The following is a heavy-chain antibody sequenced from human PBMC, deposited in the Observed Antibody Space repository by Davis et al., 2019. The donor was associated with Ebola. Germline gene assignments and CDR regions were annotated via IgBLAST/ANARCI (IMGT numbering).Heavy chain of an antibody. J-gene: IGHJ4*02. CDR3: GGLNGGNHFDY. Sequence: MPSETLSLTCTVSSGSISTGDFYWSWIRQPPGKGLEWIGYIYSGGSTYYNPSLQSRVIISLDTSKNQFSLKVSSVTAADTAVYYCGGLNGGNHFDYWGQGTLVTVSS. V-gene: IGHV4-30-4*01. D-gene: IGHD4-23*01. CDR1: SGSISTGDFY. CDR2: IYSGGST.